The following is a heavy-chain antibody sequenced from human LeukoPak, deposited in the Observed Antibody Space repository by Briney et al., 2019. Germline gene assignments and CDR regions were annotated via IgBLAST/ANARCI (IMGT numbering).Heavy chain of an antibody. Sequence: EASVKVSCKASGYTFTSYYMHWVRQAPGQGLEWMGWINPNSGGTNYAQKFQGRVTMTRDTSISTAYMELSRLRSDDTAVYYCARGGKVGAKTKWFDPWGQGTLVTVSS. D-gene: IGHD1-26*01. CDR1: GYTFTSYY. CDR3: ARGGKVGAKTKWFDP. CDR2: INPNSGGT. V-gene: IGHV1-2*02. J-gene: IGHJ5*02.